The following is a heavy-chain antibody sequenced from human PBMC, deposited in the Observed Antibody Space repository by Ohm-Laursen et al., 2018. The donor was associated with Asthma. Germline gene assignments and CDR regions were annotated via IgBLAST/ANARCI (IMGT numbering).Heavy chain of an antibody. CDR2: ISTAGSDK. Sequence: SLRLSCTASEYTFSAYGIHWVRQAPGKGLEWVAAISTAGSDKYYSDSVKGRFTISRDNSKNTLYLQMNSLRAEDTAVYYCAKGIVRAASGSYSAYRFNYWGQGTLVTVSS. D-gene: IGHD1-26*01. J-gene: IGHJ4*02. V-gene: IGHV3-30*18. CDR1: EYTFSAYG. CDR3: AKGIVRAASGSYSAYRFNY.